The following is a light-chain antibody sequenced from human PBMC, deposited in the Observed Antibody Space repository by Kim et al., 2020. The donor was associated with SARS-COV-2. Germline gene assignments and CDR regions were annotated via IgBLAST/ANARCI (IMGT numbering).Light chain of an antibody. CDR1: QSVSSS. Sequence: EIVMMQSPPTVSLSPGERATLSCRASQSVSSSLAWFQQKPGQPPRLFIYYTSTRATGIPARFSGSGSGTEFTLTISGLQSEDFAVYFCLQYRNWPWTFGQGTKVDIK. CDR2: YTS. CDR3: LQYRNWPWT. V-gene: IGKV3-15*01. J-gene: IGKJ1*01.